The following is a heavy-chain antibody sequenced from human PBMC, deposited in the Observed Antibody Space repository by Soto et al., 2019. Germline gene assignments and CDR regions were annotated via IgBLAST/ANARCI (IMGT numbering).Heavy chain of an antibody. D-gene: IGHD6-13*01. J-gene: IGHJ3*02. CDR1: GYTFTGYY. CDR2: INPNSGGT. V-gene: IGHV1-2*04. Sequence: ASVKVSCKASGYTFTGYYMHWVRQAPGQGLEWMGWINPNSGGTNYAQKFQGWVTMTRDTSISTAYMELSRLRSDDTAVYYCARRIAAAGIDAFDIWGQGTMVTVSS. CDR3: ARRIAAAGIDAFDI.